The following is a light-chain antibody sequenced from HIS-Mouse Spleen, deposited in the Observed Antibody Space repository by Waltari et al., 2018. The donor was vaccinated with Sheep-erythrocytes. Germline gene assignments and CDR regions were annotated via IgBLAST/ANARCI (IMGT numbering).Light chain of an antibody. J-gene: IGLJ3*02. V-gene: IGLV2-23*01. CDR3: CSYAGSSTWV. CDR2: EGS. Sequence: QSALTQPRPVSGSPGQSVTIPCTGTRRDVGGYNDVSWYQQHPGKAPKLMIYEGSKRPSGVSNRFSGSKSGNTASLTISGLQAEDEADYYCCSYAGSSTWVFGGGTKLTVL. CDR1: RRDVGGYND.